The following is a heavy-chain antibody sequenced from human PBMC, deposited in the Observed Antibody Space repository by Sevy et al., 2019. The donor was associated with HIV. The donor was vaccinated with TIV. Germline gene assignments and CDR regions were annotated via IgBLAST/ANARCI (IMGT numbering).Heavy chain of an antibody. CDR2: ISGSGGST. J-gene: IGHJ4*02. D-gene: IGHD2-2*01. Sequence: GGSLRLSCAASGFTFSSYAMSWVRQAPGKGLEWVSAISGSGGSTYYADSVKGRFTISRDNSKNTLYRQMNSLRAEDTAVYNCAKVGYCSSTSCLLFDYWGQGTLVTVSS. CDR1: GFTFSSYA. V-gene: IGHV3-23*01. CDR3: AKVGYCSSTSCLLFDY.